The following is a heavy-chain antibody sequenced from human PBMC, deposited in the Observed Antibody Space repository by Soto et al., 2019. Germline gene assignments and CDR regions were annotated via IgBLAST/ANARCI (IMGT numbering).Heavy chain of an antibody. V-gene: IGHV1-2*02. CDR3: ARGRYCSSTSCLKYYYYGMDV. J-gene: IGHJ6*02. D-gene: IGHD2-2*01. CDR2: INPNSGGT. Sequence: ASLKVSCKASGYTFTGYYMHWVRQAPGQGLEWMGWINPNSGGTNYAQKFQGRVTMTRDTSISTAYMELSRLRSDDTAVYYCARGRYCSSTSCLKYYYYGMDVWGQGTTVTVSS. CDR1: GYTFTGYY.